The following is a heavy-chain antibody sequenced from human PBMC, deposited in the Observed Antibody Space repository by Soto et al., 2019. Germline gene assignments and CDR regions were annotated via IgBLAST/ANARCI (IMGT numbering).Heavy chain of an antibody. V-gene: IGHV3-30-3*01. J-gene: IGHJ4*02. CDR2: ISYDGSNK. CDR3: ARIGYSGYDFDY. D-gene: IGHD5-12*01. Sequence: PGGSLRLSCAASGFTFSSYAIHFCRQAPGKGLEWVAVISYDGSNKYYADSVKGRFTISRDNSKNTLYLQMNSLRAEDTAVYYCARIGYSGYDFDYWGQGTLVTVSS. CDR1: GFTFSSYA.